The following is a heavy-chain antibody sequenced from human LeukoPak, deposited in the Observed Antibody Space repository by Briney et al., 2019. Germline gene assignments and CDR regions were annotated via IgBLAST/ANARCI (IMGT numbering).Heavy chain of an antibody. CDR1: GYTFSNFG. CDR3: ARDGTSTDDY. J-gene: IGHJ4*02. Sequence: SGNVSCMASGYTFSNFGISWVRQAPGQGLEWMGWISGNNDNPNYGQKFQGRLTVTTDSSTSTAYMELRNLRSDDTAVYYCARDGTSTDDYWGQGTLVTVS. D-gene: IGHD2-2*01. CDR2: ISGNNDNP. V-gene: IGHV1-18*01.